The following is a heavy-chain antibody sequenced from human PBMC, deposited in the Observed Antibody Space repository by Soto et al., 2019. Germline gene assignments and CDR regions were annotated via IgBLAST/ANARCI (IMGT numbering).Heavy chain of an antibody. Sequence: QVQLVQSGAEVKKPGASVKVSCKASGYTFTSYYMHWVRQAPGQGLEWMGIINPSGGSTSYAQKFQGRVNMTRDTSTSTVYMELSSLRSEDTAVYYCARDWTYYYDSSGYWTFWGLDYWGQGTLVTVSS. CDR3: ARDWTYYYDSSGYWTFWGLDY. V-gene: IGHV1-46*01. J-gene: IGHJ4*02. D-gene: IGHD3-22*01. CDR2: INPSGGST. CDR1: GYTFTSYY.